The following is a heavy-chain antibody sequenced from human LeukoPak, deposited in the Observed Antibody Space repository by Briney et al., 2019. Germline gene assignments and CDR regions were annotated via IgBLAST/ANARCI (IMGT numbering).Heavy chain of an antibody. V-gene: IGHV1-2*02. Sequence: ASVKVSCKASGYTFTGYYMHWVRQAPRQGLEWMGWINPNSGGTNYAQKFQGRVTMTRDTSISTAYMELSRLRSDDTAVYYCARNGDGSGSYYYYYYYMDVWGKGTTVTISS. J-gene: IGHJ6*03. CDR2: INPNSGGT. CDR1: GYTFTGYY. D-gene: IGHD3-10*01. CDR3: ARNGDGSGSYYYYYYYMDV.